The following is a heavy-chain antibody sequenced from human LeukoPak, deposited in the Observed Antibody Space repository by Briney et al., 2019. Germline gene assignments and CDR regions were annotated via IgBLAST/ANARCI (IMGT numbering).Heavy chain of an antibody. V-gene: IGHV4-59*01. CDR1: GGSISSYY. D-gene: IGHD3-22*01. CDR3: ARVGYDSPGGYYGMDV. CDR2: MYYSGST. J-gene: IGHJ6*02. Sequence: SETLSLTCTVSGGSISSYYWSWIRQPPGKGLEWLGYMYYSGSTNYNPSLKSRVTISVDTSKNQFSLKLSSVTAADTAVYYCARVGYDSPGGYYGMDVRGQGTTVTVSS.